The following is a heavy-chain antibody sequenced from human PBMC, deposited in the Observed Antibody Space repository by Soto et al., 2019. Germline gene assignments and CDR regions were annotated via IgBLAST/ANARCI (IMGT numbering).Heavy chain of an antibody. CDR1: GGSITSYY. Sequence: SETLSLTCTVAGGSITSYYWSWIRQPPGKGLEWIGYMYYSGSTNYNPSLKSRVTISVDTSKNQFSLKLSSVTAADTAVYYCARGRGWVDPWGQGTLVTVSS. J-gene: IGHJ5*02. CDR3: ARGRGWVDP. CDR2: MYYSGST. V-gene: IGHV4-59*01.